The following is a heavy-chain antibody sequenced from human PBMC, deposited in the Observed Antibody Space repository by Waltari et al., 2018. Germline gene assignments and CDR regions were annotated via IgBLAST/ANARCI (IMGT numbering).Heavy chain of an antibody. CDR1: GFTFSRYW. D-gene: IGHD6-13*01. V-gene: IGHV3-7*01. CDR3: ARVGSSSWYNY. J-gene: IGHJ4*02. CDR2: IKQDGSEK. Sequence: EVQLVESGGGLVQPGGSLRLSCAASGFTFSRYWMSWVRQDPGKGLEWVANIKQDGSEKYYVDSVKGRFTISRDNAKNSLYLQMNSLRAEDTAVYYCARVGSSSWYNYWGQGTLVTVSS.